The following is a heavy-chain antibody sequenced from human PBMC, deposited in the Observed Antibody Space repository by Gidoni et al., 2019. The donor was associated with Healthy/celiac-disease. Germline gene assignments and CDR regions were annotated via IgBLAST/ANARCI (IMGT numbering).Heavy chain of an antibody. CDR2: IYTSGGT. J-gene: IGHJ4*02. D-gene: IGHD1-26*01. CDR1: GSSINSYY. CDR3: ARAYGWELQFDY. V-gene: IGHV4-4*07. Sequence: QVQLQESGPGLVKPSETLSLTCTVSGSSINSYYWSWLRRPAGQGLEWVGRIYTSGGTNYNPSLKSRVTMSVDTSKNQFSLKLSSVTAADTAVYYCARAYGWELQFDYWGQGTLVTVSS.